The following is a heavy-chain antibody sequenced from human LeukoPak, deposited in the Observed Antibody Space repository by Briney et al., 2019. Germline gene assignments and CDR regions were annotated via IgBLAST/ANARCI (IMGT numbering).Heavy chain of an antibody. J-gene: IGHJ3*01. V-gene: IGHV3-7*03. CDR2: INQPTSER. CDR3: ARRGSASRSGFNV. CDR1: GFTFSSYC. D-gene: IGHD3-3*01. Sequence: PGGSLRLSCAASGFTFSSYCRSWHREAPGKGLEWGASINQPTSERYYVDSVKGRFTIYRDIAKNSLYLQMRGLRAEDTAVYYWARRGSASRSGFNVGGQGTMVTVS.